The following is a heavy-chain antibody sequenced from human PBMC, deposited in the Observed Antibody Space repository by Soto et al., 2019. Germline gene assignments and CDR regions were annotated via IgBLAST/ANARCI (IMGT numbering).Heavy chain of an antibody. J-gene: IGHJ4*02. Sequence: SVKVSCKASGGTFSSYAISWVRQAPGQGLEWMGGIIPIFGTANYAQKFQGRVTITADKSTSTAYMELSSLRSEDTAVYYCARARNRGVTEFVDLDYWGQGALVTVSS. V-gene: IGHV1-69*06. CDR1: GGTFSSYA. D-gene: IGHD3-10*01. CDR3: ARARNRGVTEFVDLDY. CDR2: IIPIFGTA.